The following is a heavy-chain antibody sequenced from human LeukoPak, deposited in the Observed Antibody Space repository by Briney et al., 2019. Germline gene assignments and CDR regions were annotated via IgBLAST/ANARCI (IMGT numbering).Heavy chain of an antibody. CDR3: ARGPLFDP. CDR1: GGSISSSSYY. Sequence: PSETLSLTCTVSGGSISSSSYYWGWIRQPPGKGLEWIGSIYYSGSTYYNPSLKSRVTISVDTSKNQFSLKLSSVTAADTAVYYCARGPLFDPWGQGTLVTVSS. J-gene: IGHJ5*02. CDR2: IYYSGST. V-gene: IGHV4-39*07.